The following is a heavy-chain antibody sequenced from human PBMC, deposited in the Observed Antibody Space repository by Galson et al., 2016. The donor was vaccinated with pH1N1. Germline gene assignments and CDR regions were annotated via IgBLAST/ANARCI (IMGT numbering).Heavy chain of an antibody. CDR3: ASGRAYSWSYLFDY. D-gene: IGHD1-26*01. CDR1: GGSVRSGGHY. J-gene: IGHJ4*02. Sequence: TLSLTCPVSGGSVRSGGHYWSWIRQLPGKGLEWIGFIYYIGSTGYNPSLKSRVSMSLATSKKQLSRNLSSVTAADTAVYYCASGRAYSWSYLFDYWGQGTLVTVSS. V-gene: IGHV4-31*03. CDR2: IYYIGST.